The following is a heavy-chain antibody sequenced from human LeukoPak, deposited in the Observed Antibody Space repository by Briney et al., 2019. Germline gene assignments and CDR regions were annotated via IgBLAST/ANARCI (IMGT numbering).Heavy chain of an antibody. D-gene: IGHD1-1*01. CDR2: IYYSGST. V-gene: IGHV4-39*07. J-gene: IGHJ3*02. CDR3: ARHLHNWNGGRAFDI. Sequence: KPSETLSLTCTVSGGSISSSSYYWGWIRQPPGKGLEWIGSIYYSGSTYYNPSLKSRVTISVDTSKNQFSLKLSSVTAADTAVYYCARHLHNWNGGRAFDIWGQGTMVTVSS. CDR1: GGSISSSSYY.